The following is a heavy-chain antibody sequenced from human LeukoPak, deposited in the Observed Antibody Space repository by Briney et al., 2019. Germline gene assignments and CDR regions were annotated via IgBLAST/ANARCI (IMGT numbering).Heavy chain of an antibody. CDR3: AKDPPDCSSTSCYVDPPGTDY. Sequence: GGSLRLSCAASGFTFSSYWMHWVRQAPGRGLVWVSRINSDGYSISYADSVKGRFIISRDNAKNTLYLQMNSLRAEDTAVYYCAKDPPDCSSTSCYVDPPGTDYWGQGTLVTVSS. J-gene: IGHJ4*02. V-gene: IGHV3-74*01. CDR2: INSDGYSI. CDR1: GFTFSSYW. D-gene: IGHD2-2*01.